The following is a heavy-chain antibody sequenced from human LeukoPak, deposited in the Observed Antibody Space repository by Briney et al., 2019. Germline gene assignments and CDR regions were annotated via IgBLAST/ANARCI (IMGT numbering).Heavy chain of an antibody. CDR3: ARVQMATTINNFYFDY. J-gene: IGHJ4*02. Sequence: GASVKVSCKTSGIIFSRDGITWVRQAPGQGLEWMGGIIPRFGKANYPQKFQGRITITADESTSTAYMELSSLRSEDTAVYFCARVQMATTINNFYFDYWGPGTLVTLSS. CDR2: IIPRFGKA. D-gene: IGHD5-24*01. V-gene: IGHV1-69*13. CDR1: GIIFSRDG.